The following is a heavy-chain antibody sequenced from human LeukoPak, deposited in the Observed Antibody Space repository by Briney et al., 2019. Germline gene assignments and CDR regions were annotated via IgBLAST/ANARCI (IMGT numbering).Heavy chain of an antibody. CDR1: GYTFTSYD. V-gene: IGHV1-8*01. CDR3: ARLPKYSRPLDY. Sequence: ASVKVSCKASGYTFTSYDINWMRQATGQGLEWMGWMNPNSGNTAYAQKFQGRVTMSRDTSISTDYMELSSLRSEDTAVYYCARLPKYSRPLDYWGQGTLVTVSP. CDR2: MNPNSGNT. D-gene: IGHD6-6*01. J-gene: IGHJ4*02.